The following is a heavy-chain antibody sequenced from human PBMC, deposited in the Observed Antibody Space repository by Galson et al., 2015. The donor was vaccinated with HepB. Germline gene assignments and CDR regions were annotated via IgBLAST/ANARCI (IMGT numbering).Heavy chain of an antibody. Sequence: SLRLSCAASGFTFSNAWMTWVRQAPGKGLEWVGRIKSKTDGGTTDYAAPVKGRFTISRDDSKNTLYLQMNSLKTEDTAVYYCTTDPTYLPEFDYWGQGTLVTVSS. V-gene: IGHV3-15*01. CDR2: IKSKTDGGTT. J-gene: IGHJ4*02. CDR3: TTDPTYLPEFDY. CDR1: GFTFSNAW. D-gene: IGHD2/OR15-2a*01.